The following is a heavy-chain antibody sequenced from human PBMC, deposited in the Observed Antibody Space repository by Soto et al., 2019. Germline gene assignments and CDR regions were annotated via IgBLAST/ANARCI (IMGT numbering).Heavy chain of an antibody. CDR2: IYYSGTT. J-gene: IGHJ4*01. Sequence: QVQLQESGPGLVKPSDTLSLTCAVSGYSISSSNWWGWIRQPPGKGLEWIGYIYYSGTTYYNPCLKSRLTMSVDTSNNQFALKLTSVTAVDTAVYYCARREIQGPIDYWGHGTLVTVSS. CDR3: ARREIQGPIDY. CDR1: GYSISSSNW. D-gene: IGHD1-26*01. V-gene: IGHV4-28*01.